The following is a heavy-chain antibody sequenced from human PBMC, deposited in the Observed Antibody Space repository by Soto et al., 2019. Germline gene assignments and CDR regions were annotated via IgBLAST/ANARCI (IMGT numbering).Heavy chain of an antibody. D-gene: IGHD2-21*02. Sequence: SETLSLTCIVSGESISSSSYYWGWIRQPPGKGLEWIGSIYDSGRTYYNTSFKSRVTISIDTSKNQFSLKLSSVTATDTAVYYCARQRTTVVTQAYFDHWGQGALVTVSS. CDR2: IYDSGRT. CDR1: GESISSSSYY. V-gene: IGHV4-39*01. CDR3: ARQRTTVVTQAYFDH. J-gene: IGHJ4*02.